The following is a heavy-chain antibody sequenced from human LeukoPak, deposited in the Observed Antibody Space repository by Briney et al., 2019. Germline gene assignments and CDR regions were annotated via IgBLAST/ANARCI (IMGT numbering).Heavy chain of an antibody. CDR2: IYYSGST. CDR3: ARQKIVVVPAATGNWFDP. Sequence: SETLSLTCTVSGGSISGSSYYWGWIRQPPGKGLEWIGSIYYSGSTYYNPSLKSRVTISVDTSKNQFSLKLSSVTAADTAVYYCARQKIVVVPAATGNWFDPWGQGTLVTVSS. D-gene: IGHD2-2*01. J-gene: IGHJ5*02. CDR1: GGSISGSSYY. V-gene: IGHV4-39*01.